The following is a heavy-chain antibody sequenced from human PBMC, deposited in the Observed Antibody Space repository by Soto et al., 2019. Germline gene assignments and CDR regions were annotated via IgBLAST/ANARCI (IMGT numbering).Heavy chain of an antibody. V-gene: IGHV4-39*01. Sequence: SETLSLTCTVSGGSISSSSYYWGWIRQPPGKGLEWIGSIYYSGSTYYNPSLKSRVTISVDTSKNQFSLKLRSVTAADTAVYYCARLTGAPYYYDSSGYYPRGFDYWGQGTLVTVS. CDR3: ARLTGAPYYYDSSGYYPRGFDY. CDR2: IYYSGST. CDR1: GGSISSSSYY. J-gene: IGHJ4*02. D-gene: IGHD3-22*01.